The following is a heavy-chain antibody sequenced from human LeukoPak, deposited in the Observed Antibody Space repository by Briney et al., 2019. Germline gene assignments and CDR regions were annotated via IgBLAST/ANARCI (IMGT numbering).Heavy chain of an antibody. V-gene: IGHV3-30*18. J-gene: IGHJ4*02. Sequence: GRSLRLSCAASGFTFSTHGMHWGRQAPGKGLEWVAVISYDGDNKYADSVKGRFTISRDNSKNTLYLQMNSLRAGDTAIYYCAKTSRGNSAYDSPFDYWGQGTLVTVSS. CDR3: AKTSRGNSAYDSPFDY. CDR1: GFTFSTHG. D-gene: IGHD5-12*01. CDR2: ISYDGDNK.